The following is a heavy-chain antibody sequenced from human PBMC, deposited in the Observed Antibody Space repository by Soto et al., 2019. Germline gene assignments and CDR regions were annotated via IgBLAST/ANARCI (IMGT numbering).Heavy chain of an antibody. V-gene: IGHV3-23*01. CDR3: AKDGPSSSWYYETPTTFDY. CDR1: GFTFSSYA. J-gene: IGHJ4*02. CDR2: ISGSGGST. D-gene: IGHD6-13*01. Sequence: EVQLLESGGGLVQPGGSLRLSCAASGFTFSSYAMSWVRQAPGKGLEWVSAISGSGGSTYYADSVKGRFTISRDNSKNTRYLQMNSLGAEDTAVYYCAKDGPSSSWYYETPTTFDYWGQGTLVTVSS.